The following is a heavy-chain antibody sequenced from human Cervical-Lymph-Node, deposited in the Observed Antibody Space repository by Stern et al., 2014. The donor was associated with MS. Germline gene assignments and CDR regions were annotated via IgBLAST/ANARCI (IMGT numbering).Heavy chain of an antibody. V-gene: IGHV2-5*01. CDR3: AHSRGVDWSPEGDDSFHV. Sequence: QITLKESGPTVVKPTHTLTLTCTVSGFSLSTNGVGVGWVRQPPGQALEWRGGIYWYYDKHYSASLKSRLTIAKNPSKDQVILTLTNMDPVDSGTYYCAHSRGVDWSPEGDDSFHVWGQGTVVTVSS. CDR2: IYWYYDK. D-gene: IGHD3-9*01. J-gene: IGHJ3*01. CDR1: GFSLSTNGVG.